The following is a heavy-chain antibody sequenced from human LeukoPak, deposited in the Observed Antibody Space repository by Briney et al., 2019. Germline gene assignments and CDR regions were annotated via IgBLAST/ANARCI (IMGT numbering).Heavy chain of an antibody. CDR2: IYYSGST. J-gene: IGHJ6*02. D-gene: IGHD2-2*01. V-gene: IGHV4-59*01. CDR1: GGSISSYY. Sequence: SETLSLTCTVSGGSISSYYWSWIRQPPGKGLEWIGYIYYSGSTNYNPSLKSRVTISVDTSKNQFSLKLSSVTAADTAVYYCARDTLPAARRDGMDVWGRGTTVTVSS. CDR3: ARDTLPAARRDGMDV.